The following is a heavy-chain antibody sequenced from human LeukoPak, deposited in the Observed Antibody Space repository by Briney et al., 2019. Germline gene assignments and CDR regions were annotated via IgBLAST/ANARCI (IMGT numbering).Heavy chain of an antibody. CDR2: LYYSGST. D-gene: IGHD3-16*02. V-gene: IGHV4-39*01. CDR3: ARQNDYVWGSYRKKGYYYYMDV. J-gene: IGHJ6*03. CDR1: GGSISSSSYY. Sequence: SETLSLTCTVSGGSISSSSYYWGWIRQPPGKGLEWIGSLYYSGSTYYHPSLKSRVTISVDTSKNQFSLKLSSVTAADTAVYYCARQNDYVWGSYRKKGYYYYMDVWGKGTTVTVSS.